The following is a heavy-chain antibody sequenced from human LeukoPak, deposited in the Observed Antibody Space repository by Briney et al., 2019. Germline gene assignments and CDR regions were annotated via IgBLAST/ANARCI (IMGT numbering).Heavy chain of an antibody. CDR1: GGSFSGYY. CDR2: INHSGST. CDR3: ARLREPGVDY. Sequence: PSETLSLTCAVYGGSFSGYYWSWIRQPPGKGLEWIGEINHSGSTNYNPSLKSRVTISVDTSKNQFSLKLSSVTAADTAVYYCARLREPGVDYWGQGTLVTVSS. V-gene: IGHV4-34*01. J-gene: IGHJ4*02. D-gene: IGHD1-26*01.